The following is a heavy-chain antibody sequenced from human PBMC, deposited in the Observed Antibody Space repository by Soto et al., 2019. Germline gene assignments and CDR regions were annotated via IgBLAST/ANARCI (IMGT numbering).Heavy chain of an antibody. CDR3: ARMFGFSYGPANRGMDV. Sequence: QVQLVESGGGVAQPGRSLRLFCAASGFTLSSYSLHWVRQSPGKGLEWVAAISSDGTEKHYADSVKGRFTISRDKSKNTLSLQLNSLRTEDTAVYYCARMFGFSYGPANRGMDVWGQGTTVTVSS. V-gene: IGHV3-30*04. CDR1: GFTLSSYS. D-gene: IGHD5-18*01. J-gene: IGHJ6*02. CDR2: ISSDGTEK.